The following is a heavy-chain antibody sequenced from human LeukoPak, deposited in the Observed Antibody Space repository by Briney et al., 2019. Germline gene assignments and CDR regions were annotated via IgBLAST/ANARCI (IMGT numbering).Heavy chain of an antibody. J-gene: IGHJ4*02. CDR2: IYPGDSDT. CDR1: GYSFTSYW. D-gene: IGHD6-19*01. V-gene: IGHV5-51*01. CDR3: ARLVSGWSFDY. Sequence: GESLKISCKGSGYSFTSYWIGWVRQMPGKGLEWMGIIYPGDSDTRYSPSFQGQATISADKSINTAYLQWSSLKASDTAMYYCARLVSGWSFDYWAREPWSPSPQ.